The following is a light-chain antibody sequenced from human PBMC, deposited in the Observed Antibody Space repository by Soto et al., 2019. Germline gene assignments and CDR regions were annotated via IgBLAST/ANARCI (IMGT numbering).Light chain of an antibody. V-gene: IGLV1-44*01. CDR2: NNN. CDR3: PAWDGTRKGVV. CDR1: SSNIGSNT. Sequence: QSVLTQPPSASGTPGQRVTLSCSGSSSNIGSNTVNWYQQFPGTAPKLLMYNNNQRPSGVPDRFSGSKSGTSASLAISGPQSEDEPDFNCPAWDGTRKGVVFAEGAK. J-gene: IGLJ2*01.